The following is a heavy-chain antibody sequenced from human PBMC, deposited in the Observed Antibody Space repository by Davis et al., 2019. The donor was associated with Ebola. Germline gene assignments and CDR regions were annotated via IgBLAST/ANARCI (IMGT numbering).Heavy chain of an antibody. V-gene: IGHV3-23*01. CDR3: AKDTSNVWFDV. CDR2: ISGSGGST. J-gene: IGHJ3*01. Sequence: GGSLRLSCAASGFTFSSYAMHWVRQAPGKGLEWVSAISGSGGSTYYADSVKGRFTISRDNSKNTLHLQMNSLRVEDTAIYYCAKDTSNVWFDVWGQGTMVTVSS. CDR1: GFTFSSYA. D-gene: IGHD6-19*01.